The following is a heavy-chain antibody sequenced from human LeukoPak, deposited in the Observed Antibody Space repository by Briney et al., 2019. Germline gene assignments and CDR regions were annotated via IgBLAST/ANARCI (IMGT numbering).Heavy chain of an antibody. Sequence: ASVTVSCKASGYTFTGYYMHWVRQAPGQGLEWMGRINPNSGGTNYAQKFQGRVTMTRDTSISTAYMELSRLRSDDTAVYYCARGRGRRGGYGDFIDYWGQGTLVTVSS. CDR2: INPNSGGT. J-gene: IGHJ4*02. D-gene: IGHD4-17*01. CDR3: ARGRGRRGGYGDFIDY. CDR1: GYTFTGYY. V-gene: IGHV1-2*06.